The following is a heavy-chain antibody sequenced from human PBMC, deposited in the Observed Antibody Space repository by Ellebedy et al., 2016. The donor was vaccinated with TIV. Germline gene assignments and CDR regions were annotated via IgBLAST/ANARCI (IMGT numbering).Heavy chain of an antibody. CDR3: ASTYLDYYYYMDV. Sequence: SETLSLXCTVSGGSISSGSYYWSWLRQPAGKGLEWIGRIYTSGSTNYNPSLKSRVIMSVDTSKNQFSLKLSSVTATDTAVYYCASTYLDYYYYMDVWGKGTTVTVSS. J-gene: IGHJ6*03. CDR2: IYTSGST. D-gene: IGHD3-10*01. V-gene: IGHV4-61*02. CDR1: GGSISSGSYY.